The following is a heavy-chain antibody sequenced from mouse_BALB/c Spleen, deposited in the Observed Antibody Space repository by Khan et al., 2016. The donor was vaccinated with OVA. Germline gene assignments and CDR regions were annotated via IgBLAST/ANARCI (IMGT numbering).Heavy chain of an antibody. CDR1: GFTFSGFG. CDR2: ISSDSNTI. V-gene: IGHV5-17*02. Sequence: EVELVESGGGLVQTGGSRKLSCAASGFTFSGFGMHWVRQAPEKGLEWIAYISSDSNTIYYADTVKGRFTISRANPKNTLFLQMTSLRSEDTAMYYCARTGYYCFDYWGQGTTLTVSS. CDR3: ARTGYYCFDY. J-gene: IGHJ2*01. D-gene: IGHD2-3*01.